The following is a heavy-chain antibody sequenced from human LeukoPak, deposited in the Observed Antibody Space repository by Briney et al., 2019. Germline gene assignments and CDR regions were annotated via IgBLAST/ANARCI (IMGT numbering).Heavy chain of an antibody. D-gene: IGHD5-12*01. Sequence: GGSLRLSCAASGFTFSSYAMSWVRQAPGKGLEWVSSIFPSGGEIHYADSVRGRFTISRDNSKSTLSLQMNSLRAEDTAVYYCARVGLDRRGYSGYEAFDYWGQGTLVTVSS. V-gene: IGHV3-23*01. CDR1: GFTFSSYA. CDR3: ARVGLDRRGYSGYEAFDY. CDR2: IFPSGGEI. J-gene: IGHJ4*02.